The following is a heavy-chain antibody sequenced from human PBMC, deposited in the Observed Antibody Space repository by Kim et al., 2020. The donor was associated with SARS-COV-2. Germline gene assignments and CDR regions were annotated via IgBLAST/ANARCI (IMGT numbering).Heavy chain of an antibody. V-gene: IGHV4-4*02. CDR2: IYHSGST. CDR1: GGSISSSNW. Sequence: SETLSLTCAVSGGSISSSNWWSWVRQPPGKGLEWIGEIYHSGSTNYNPSLKSRVTISVDKSKNQFSLKLSSVTAADTAVYYCARVSEGITMIVVVRAYYYYGMDVWGQGTTVTVSS. D-gene: IGHD3-22*01. CDR3: ARVSEGITMIVVVRAYYYYGMDV. J-gene: IGHJ6*02.